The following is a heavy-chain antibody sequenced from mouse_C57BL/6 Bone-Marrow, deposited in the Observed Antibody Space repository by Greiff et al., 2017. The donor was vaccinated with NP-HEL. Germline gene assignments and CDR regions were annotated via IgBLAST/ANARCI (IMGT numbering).Heavy chain of an antibody. CDR3: ARRGVTTWYYFDY. CDR1: GYTFTSYD. Sequence: VQLQQSGPELVKPGASVKLSCKASGYTFTSYDINWVKQRPGQGLEWIGWIYPRDGSTKYNEKFKGKATLTVDTSSSTAYMELHSLTSEDSAVYFCARRGVTTWYYFDYWGQGTTLTVSS. D-gene: IGHD2-3*01. J-gene: IGHJ2*01. V-gene: IGHV1-85*01. CDR2: IYPRDGST.